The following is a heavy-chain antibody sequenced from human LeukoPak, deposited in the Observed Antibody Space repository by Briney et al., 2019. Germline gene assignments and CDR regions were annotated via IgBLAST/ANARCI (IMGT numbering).Heavy chain of an antibody. CDR3: AKLLYYYDSSQPY. V-gene: IGHV3-30*18. D-gene: IGHD3-22*01. J-gene: IGHJ4*02. CDR2: ISYDRSHE. Sequence: GGSLRLSCAASGFTFDDYGMSWVRQAPGKGLEWVAVISYDRSHEYYTDSVKGRFTISRDNSKNTLYLQMNSLRAEDTAVYYCAKLLYYYDSSQPYWGQGTLVTVSS. CDR1: GFTFDDYG.